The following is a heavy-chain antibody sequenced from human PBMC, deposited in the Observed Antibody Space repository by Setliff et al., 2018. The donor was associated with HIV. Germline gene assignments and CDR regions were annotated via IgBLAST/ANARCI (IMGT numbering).Heavy chain of an antibody. CDR3: ARDRDQGYSSGWPRD. J-gene: IGHJ4*02. CDR1: GFTFSSYT. V-gene: IGHV3-21*01. CDR2: ISSSGNYI. D-gene: IGHD6-19*01. Sequence: GESLKISCAASGFTFSSYTMNWVRQAPGKGLEWVSSISSSGNYIYYADSVKARFTISRDNAKKSLYLQMNSLRAEDTAVYYCARDRDQGYSSGWPRDWGQGTLVTVSS.